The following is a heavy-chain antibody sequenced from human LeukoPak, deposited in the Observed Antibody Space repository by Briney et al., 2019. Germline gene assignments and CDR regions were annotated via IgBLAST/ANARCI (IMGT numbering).Heavy chain of an antibody. CDR3: VRTGFDF. V-gene: IGHV3-21*01. Sequence: PGGSLRLSCAASGFTFSTYSMNWVRQAPGKGLEWVSSISRDSIYIYYADSVKGRFTISRDNAKNSLYLHMNSLRAEDTAVYYCVRTGFDFWGQGTLVTVSS. D-gene: IGHD7-27*01. J-gene: IGHJ4*02. CDR1: GFTFSTYS. CDR2: ISRDSIYI.